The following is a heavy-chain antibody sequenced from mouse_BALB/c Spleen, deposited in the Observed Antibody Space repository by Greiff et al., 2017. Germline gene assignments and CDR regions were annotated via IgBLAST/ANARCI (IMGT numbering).Heavy chain of an antibody. CDR3: ARDGRPSYAMDY. Sequence: VKLVESGPGLVAPSQSLSITCTVSGFSLTSYGVHWVRQPPGKGLEWLGGIRAGGSTNYNSALMSRLSISKDNSKSQVFLKMNSLQTDDTAMYYCARDGRPSYAMDYWGQGTSVTVSS. D-gene: IGHD1-2*01. V-gene: IGHV2-9*02. CDR1: GFSLTSYG. CDR2: IRAGGST. J-gene: IGHJ4*01.